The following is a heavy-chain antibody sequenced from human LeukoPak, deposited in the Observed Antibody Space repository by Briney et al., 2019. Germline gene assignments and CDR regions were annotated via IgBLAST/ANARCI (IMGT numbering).Heavy chain of an antibody. CDR2: IAAYSGNT. J-gene: IGHJ6*03. CDR1: GYTFSNYG. V-gene: IGHV1-18*01. CDR3: ARGAEGGSSMRLRYYYYYMDV. D-gene: IGHD2-15*01. Sequence: ASVKVSCKASGYTFSNYGLNWVRQALGQGLEWMGRIAAYSGNTNYAAKFQGRVTMTTDTSTNTAYMELRSLTSDDTAIYYCARGAEGGSSMRLRYYYYYMDVWGKGITVTVSS.